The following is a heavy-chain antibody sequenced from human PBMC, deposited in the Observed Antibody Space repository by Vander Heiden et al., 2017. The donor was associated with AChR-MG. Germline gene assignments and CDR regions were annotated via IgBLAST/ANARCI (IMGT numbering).Heavy chain of an antibody. V-gene: IGHV1-18*01. CDR3: ARDIVVVPAATYYYYGMDV. D-gene: IGHD2-2*01. CDR1: GYTFTSYG. CDR2: ISAYNSNT. J-gene: IGHJ6*02. Sequence: QVQLVQSGAEVKKPGASVKVSCKASGYTFTSYGISWVRQAPGQGLEWMGWISAYNSNTNYAQKLHGRVTMTTDTSTSTAYMELRSLRSDDTAVYYCARDIVVVPAATYYYYGMDVWGQGTTVTVSS.